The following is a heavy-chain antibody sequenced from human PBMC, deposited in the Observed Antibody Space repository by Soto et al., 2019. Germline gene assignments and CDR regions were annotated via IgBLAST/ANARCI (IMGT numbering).Heavy chain of an antibody. J-gene: IGHJ5*02. Sequence: SQTLSLTCAISGDSVSSNSAAWNWIRQSPSRGLEWLGRTYYRSKWYNDYAVSVKSRITINPDTSKNQFSLQLNSVTPEDTAVYYCARGRGIAAAGRKRSNWFDPWGQGTLVTVSS. CDR1: GDSVSSNSAA. CDR3: ARGRGIAAAGRKRSNWFDP. D-gene: IGHD6-13*01. V-gene: IGHV6-1*01. CDR2: TYYRSKWYN.